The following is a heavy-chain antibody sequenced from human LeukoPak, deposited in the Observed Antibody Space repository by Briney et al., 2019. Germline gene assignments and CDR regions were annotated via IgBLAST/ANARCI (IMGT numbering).Heavy chain of an antibody. V-gene: IGHV4-59*01. Sequence: SETLSLTCTLSGGSISSYYWSWIRQPPGKGLERIGYIYYSGSTNYNPSLKSRVTISVDTSKNQFSLKLSSVTAADTAVYYCARENVEMATIPRAFDIWGQGTMVTVSS. J-gene: IGHJ3*02. CDR1: GGSISSYY. CDR3: ARENVEMATIPRAFDI. D-gene: IGHD5-24*01. CDR2: IYYSGST.